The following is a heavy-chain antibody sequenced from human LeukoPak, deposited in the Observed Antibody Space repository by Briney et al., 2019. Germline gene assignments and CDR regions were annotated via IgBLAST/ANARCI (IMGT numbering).Heavy chain of an antibody. CDR1: GFTFSSFS. D-gene: IGHD1-26*01. J-gene: IGHJ4*02. Sequence: PGGSLRLSCAASGFTFSSFSMNWVRQAPGKGLEWVSYISSISSIIYYAGSVKGRFTISRDNAKNSLYLQMNSLRDEDTAVYYCARDLHSGAYTFDSWGQGTQVTVSS. V-gene: IGHV3-48*02. CDR3: ARDLHSGAYTFDS. CDR2: ISSISSII.